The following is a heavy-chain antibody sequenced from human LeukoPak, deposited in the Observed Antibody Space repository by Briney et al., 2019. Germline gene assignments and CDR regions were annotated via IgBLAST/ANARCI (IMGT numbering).Heavy chain of an antibody. Sequence: ASVKVSSTASGYTFTSYGISWVRQTPGQGLGWMGWISAYNGNTNYARKLQGRVTMTTDTSTSTAYMELRSLRSDDTAVYYCASSSSWTHGDYYMDVWGKGTTVTVSS. CDR1: GYTFTSYG. V-gene: IGHV1-18*01. J-gene: IGHJ6*03. CDR2: ISAYNGNT. D-gene: IGHD3-10*01. CDR3: ASSSSWTHGDYYMDV.